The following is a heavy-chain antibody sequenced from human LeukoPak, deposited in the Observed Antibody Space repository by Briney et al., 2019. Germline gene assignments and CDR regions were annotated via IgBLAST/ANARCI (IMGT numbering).Heavy chain of an antibody. Sequence: PGGSLRLSCAASGFTFSSYAMSWVRQAPGKGLEWVSSISGSGGTAYYADSVKGRFAISRDNSKNMVYLQMNSLRAEDTAVYYCAKDPYRSSSGLGDCWGQRTLVTVSS. CDR3: AKDPYRSSSGLGDC. D-gene: IGHD6-6*01. V-gene: IGHV3-23*01. CDR1: GFTFSSYA. J-gene: IGHJ4*02. CDR2: ISGSGGTA.